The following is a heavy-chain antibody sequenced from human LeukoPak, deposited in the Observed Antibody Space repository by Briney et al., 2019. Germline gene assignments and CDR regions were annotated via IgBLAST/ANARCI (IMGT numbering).Heavy chain of an antibody. CDR1: GYTFTGYY. CDR2: INPNSGGT. CDR3: ARLGATNYYYYYGLDV. D-gene: IGHD1-26*01. J-gene: IGHJ6*02. Sequence: ASVKVSCKASGYTFTGYYMHWVRQAPGQGLEWMGWINPNSGGTNYAQKFQGRVTMTRDTSISTAYMELSSLRSDDTAVYYCARLGATNYYYYYGLDVWGQGTTVTVSS. V-gene: IGHV1-2*02.